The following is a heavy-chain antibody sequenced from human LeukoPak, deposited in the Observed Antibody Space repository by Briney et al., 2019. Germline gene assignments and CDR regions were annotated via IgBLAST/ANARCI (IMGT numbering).Heavy chain of an antibody. CDR3: ARLKKQYYYDSSGYYYFDY. CDR1: GFTFSNFW. V-gene: IGHV3-7*03. Sequence: GGSLRLSCTASGFTFSNFWMGWVRQAPGKGLEWVANIKQDGSEKYYVDSVKGRFTISRDNAKNSLYLQMNSLRAEDTAVYYCARLKKQYYYDSSGYYYFDYWGQGTLVTVSS. CDR2: IKQDGSEK. J-gene: IGHJ4*02. D-gene: IGHD3-22*01.